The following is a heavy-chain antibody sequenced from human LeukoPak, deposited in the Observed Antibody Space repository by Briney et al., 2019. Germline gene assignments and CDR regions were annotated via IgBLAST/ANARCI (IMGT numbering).Heavy chain of an antibody. Sequence: SETLSLTCTVSGGSISSSYWSWIRQPPGKGLEWIGSIYHSGSTYYNPSLKSRVTISVDTSKNQFSLKLSSVTAADTAVYYCARDQIAVAGTPGCFDYWGQGTLVTVS. V-gene: IGHV4-38-2*02. CDR3: ARDQIAVAGTPGCFDY. D-gene: IGHD6-19*01. J-gene: IGHJ4*02. CDR1: GGSISSSY. CDR2: IYHSGST.